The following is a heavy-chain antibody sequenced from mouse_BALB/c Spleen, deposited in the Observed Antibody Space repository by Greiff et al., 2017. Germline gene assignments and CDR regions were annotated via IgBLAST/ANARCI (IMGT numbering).Heavy chain of an antibody. Sequence: VQLQQSGPELVKPGASVKISCKASGYAFSSSWMNWVKQRPGQGLEWIGRIYPGDGDTNYNGKFKGKATLTADKSSSTAYMQLSSLTSVDSAVYFCARSPDGYLAYWGQGTLVTVSA. CDR3: ARSPDGYLAY. CDR2: IYPGDGDT. J-gene: IGHJ3*01. CDR1: GYAFSSSW. D-gene: IGHD2-3*01. V-gene: IGHV1-82*01.